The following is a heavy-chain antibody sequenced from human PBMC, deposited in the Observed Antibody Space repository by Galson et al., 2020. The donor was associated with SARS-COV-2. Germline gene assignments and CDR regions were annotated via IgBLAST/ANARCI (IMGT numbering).Heavy chain of an antibody. CDR1: GGSISSGGYY. D-gene: IGHD3-22*01. CDR2: IYYSGST. Sequence: ETSETLSLTCTVSGGSISSGGYYWSWIRQHPGKGLEWIGYIYYSGSTYYNPSLKSRVTISVDTSKNQFSLKLSSVTAADMAVYYCARARIVVVINAFDIWGQGTMVTVSS. CDR3: ARARIVVVINAFDI. J-gene: IGHJ3*02. V-gene: IGHV4-31*03.